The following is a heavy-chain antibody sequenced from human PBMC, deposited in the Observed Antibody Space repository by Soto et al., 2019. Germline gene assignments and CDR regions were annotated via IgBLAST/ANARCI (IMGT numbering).Heavy chain of an antibody. CDR3: ARGITIPKLDY. CDR1: GGSISSYY. J-gene: IGHJ4*02. D-gene: IGHD3-3*01. V-gene: IGHV4-59*01. CDR2: IYYSGST. Sequence: SETLSLTCTVSGGSISSYYWSWIRQPPGKGLEWIGYIYYSGSTNYNPSLKSRVTISVDTSKNQFSLKLSSVTAADTAVYYRARGITIPKLDYWGQGTLVTVSS.